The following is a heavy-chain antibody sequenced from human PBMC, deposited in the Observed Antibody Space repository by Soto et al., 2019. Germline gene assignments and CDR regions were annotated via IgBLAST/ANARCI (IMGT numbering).Heavy chain of an antibody. D-gene: IGHD2-15*01. CDR1: GFSFSRDE. Sequence: EVHLEESGGGLVQPGGSLRLSCEASGFSFSRDEMNWVRQTPGKGLEWIAYIQNHGSPTHYADSVRGRFTISRDNAKNALYLHMGSVTGGDTAIYYFARGYDAGCRLGYWGQGVLVTGSS. V-gene: IGHV3-48*03. CDR3: ARGYDAGCRLGY. CDR2: IQNHGSPT. J-gene: IGHJ4*02.